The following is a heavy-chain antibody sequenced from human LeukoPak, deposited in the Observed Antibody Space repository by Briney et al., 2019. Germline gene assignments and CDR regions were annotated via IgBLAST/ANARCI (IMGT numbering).Heavy chain of an antibody. D-gene: IGHD2/OR15-2a*01. CDR3: AKKEGEYAFDY. Sequence: PGGSLRLSCAASGFTFSSYAMHWVRQAPGKGLEYVSAISSNGGSTYYANSVKGRFTISRDNSKNTLYLQMGSLRAEDMAVYYCAKKEGEYAFDYWGQGTLVTVSS. CDR1: GFTFSSYA. V-gene: IGHV3-64*01. CDR2: ISSNGGST. J-gene: IGHJ4*02.